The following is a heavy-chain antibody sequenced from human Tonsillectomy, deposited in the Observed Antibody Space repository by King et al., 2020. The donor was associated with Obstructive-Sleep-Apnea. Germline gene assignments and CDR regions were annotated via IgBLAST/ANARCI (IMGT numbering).Heavy chain of an antibody. CDR1: GFTFDDYG. J-gene: IGHJ4*01. V-gene: IGHV3-20*01. CDR3: ARSAEFCSSTSCPLDY. D-gene: IGHD2-2*01. CDR2: INWKGDST. Sequence: VQLVESGGGVGRPGGSLRLSCAASGFTFDDYGMSWVRQAPGKGLEWVSGINWKGDSTGYADSVKGRFTISRDNAKNSLYLQMISLRAEDTALYHCARSAEFCSSTSCPLDYWGHGTLVTVSS.